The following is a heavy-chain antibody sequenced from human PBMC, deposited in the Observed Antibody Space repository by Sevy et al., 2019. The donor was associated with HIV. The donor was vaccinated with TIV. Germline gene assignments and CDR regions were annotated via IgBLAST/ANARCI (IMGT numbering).Heavy chain of an antibody. J-gene: IGHJ4*02. Sequence: GGSLRLSCAASGFSFSANWMNWVRQAPGKGLEGVANIKGDGSEKHYVDSVEGRFTISRDNAKNVLYLQMNSLRVEDTAVYYCAHGTFGRFESWGQGTLVTVSS. CDR2: IKGDGSEK. CDR1: GFSFSANW. CDR3: AHGTFGRFES. V-gene: IGHV3-7*01. D-gene: IGHD3-16*01.